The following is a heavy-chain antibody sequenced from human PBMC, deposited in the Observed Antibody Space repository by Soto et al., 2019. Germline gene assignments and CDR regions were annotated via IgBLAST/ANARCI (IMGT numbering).Heavy chain of an antibody. D-gene: IGHD3-9*01. CDR1: SCSISSSNW. V-gene: IGHV4-4*02. CDR2: IYHSGST. CDR3: ARAPPNILTGYYYYYYYMDV. Sequence: SETLSLTCAFSSCSISSSNWWSWVRQPPGKGLEWIGEIYHSGSTNYNPSLKSRVTISVDKSKNQFSLKLSSVTAADTAVYYCARAPPNILTGYYYYYYYMDVWGKGTTVTVPS. J-gene: IGHJ6*03.